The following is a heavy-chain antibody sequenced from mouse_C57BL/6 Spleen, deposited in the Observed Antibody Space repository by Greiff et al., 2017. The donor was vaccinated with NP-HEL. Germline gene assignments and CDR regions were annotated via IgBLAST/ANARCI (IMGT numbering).Heavy chain of an antibody. CDR1: GFSLTSYG. J-gene: IGHJ4*01. V-gene: IGHV2-6-1*01. CDR3: ARHEGDYDVMDY. CDR2: IWSDGST. Sequence: QVQLKESGPGLVAPSQSLSITCTVSGFSLTSYGVHWVRQPPGKGLEWLVVIWSDGSTTYNSALKSRLSISKDNTKSQVFLKMNSLQTDDTAMYYCARHEGDYDVMDYWGQGTSVTVSS.